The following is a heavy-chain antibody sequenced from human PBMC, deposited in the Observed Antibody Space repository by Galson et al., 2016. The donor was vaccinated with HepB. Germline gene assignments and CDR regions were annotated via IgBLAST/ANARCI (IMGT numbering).Heavy chain of an antibody. CDR3: ATDPIVGVPDYFDY. Sequence: SLRLSCAVSGFTFSNYAMHXVRQAPGKGLEWXXVTDGTNKYYADSVKGRCTIPGDDSKSTLYMQMDRLRAEDTAVYYCATDPIVGVPDYFDYWGQGTLVTVSS. J-gene: IGHJ4*02. D-gene: IGHD1-26*01. CDR1: GFTFSNYA. V-gene: IGHV3-30-3*01. CDR2: TDGTNK.